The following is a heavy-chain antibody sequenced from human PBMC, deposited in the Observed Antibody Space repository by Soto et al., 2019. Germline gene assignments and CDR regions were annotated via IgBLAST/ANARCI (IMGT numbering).Heavy chain of an antibody. D-gene: IGHD3-10*01. CDR3: ARDSGMIRGSYGVDV. J-gene: IGHJ6*02. CDR1: GFTVTSNY. Sequence: QPGGSLRLSCAASGFTVTSNYMTWLRQAPGKGLEWVSVIYRSGATYYPDSVRGRFTASRDYSHNTLYLQMDSLRVEDTAVYYCARDSGMIRGSYGVDVWGPGXTVTVS. V-gene: IGHV3-53*01. CDR2: IYRSGAT.